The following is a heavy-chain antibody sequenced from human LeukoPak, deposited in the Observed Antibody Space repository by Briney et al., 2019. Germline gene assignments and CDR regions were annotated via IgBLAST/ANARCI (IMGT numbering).Heavy chain of an antibody. Sequence: GGSLSLACEATGFDFSADYMTWIRQAPGKGLEWVAYISPGGDAIYYGDSVKGRFIVPRENAKNALYLEMNRLRAEDTAVYYGAREIVYYMDVWGKEATVTVSS. CDR3: AREIVYYMDV. V-gene: IGHV3-11*01. D-gene: IGHD2-15*01. J-gene: IGHJ6*03. CDR2: ISPGGDAI. CDR1: GFDFSADY.